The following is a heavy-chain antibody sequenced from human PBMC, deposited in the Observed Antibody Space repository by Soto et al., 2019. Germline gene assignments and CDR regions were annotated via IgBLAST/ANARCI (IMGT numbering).Heavy chain of an antibody. CDR2: IHHDGST. J-gene: IGHJ4*02. Sequence: QVQLVESGGGVVQPGRSLRLSCAASGFTFSSYAMHWVRQAPGKGLEWIGEIHHDGSTNYNPSLKSRVTISGDTSKNHFSLELSSVTAADTAVYYCATYDVGTIIQDYWGQGTLVTVSS. CDR3: ATYDVGTIIQDY. V-gene: IGHV4-34*08. CDR1: GFTFSSYA. D-gene: IGHD2-21*02.